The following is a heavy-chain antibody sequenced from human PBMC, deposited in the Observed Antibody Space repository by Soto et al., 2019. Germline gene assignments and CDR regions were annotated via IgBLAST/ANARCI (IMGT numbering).Heavy chain of an antibody. CDR1: GLTFSSYW. V-gene: IGHV3-74*01. J-gene: IGHJ6*03. CDR3: VRETPSVDHYYFYMDV. D-gene: IGHD2-2*01. CDR2: VNSDGSFT. Sequence: EVQLVESGGGLVQPGGSLRLSCAASGLTFSSYWMHWVRQVPGKGLVWVSRVNSDGSFTTYADSVKGRFTISRDNAKNTLYLQMNSLRAEDTALYYCVRETPSVDHYYFYMDVWGKGTTVTVSS.